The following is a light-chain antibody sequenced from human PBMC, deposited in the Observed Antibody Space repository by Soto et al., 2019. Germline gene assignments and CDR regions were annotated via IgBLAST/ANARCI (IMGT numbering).Light chain of an antibody. V-gene: IGKV1-39*01. CDR3: HHSYITPPA. CDR2: TTS. Sequence: VQMAPSPSSLSASVEDTVSITCRASQNIIIYLNWYQQKPGRPPTRLIYTTSRLQSGVPTRFSGSGSGTDFTLTISNLQPEDFATYSCHHSYITPPAFGQGTKVDIK. J-gene: IGKJ2*01. CDR1: QNIIIY.